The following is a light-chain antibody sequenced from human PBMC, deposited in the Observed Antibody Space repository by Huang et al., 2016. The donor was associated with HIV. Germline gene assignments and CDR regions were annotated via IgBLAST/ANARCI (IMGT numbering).Light chain of an antibody. Sequence: EIVLTQSPATLSVSPGEGATLSCRASHSVDSPLAWYQQKPGQTPRLLIYGASTRATDIPDMFSGSWSRTQCTLTFSGLQSEDSAVYYCQQYNSLPYTFGQGTKLEIK. CDR3: QQYNSLPYT. CDR2: GAS. J-gene: IGKJ2*01. CDR1: HSVDSP. V-gene: IGKV3-15*01.